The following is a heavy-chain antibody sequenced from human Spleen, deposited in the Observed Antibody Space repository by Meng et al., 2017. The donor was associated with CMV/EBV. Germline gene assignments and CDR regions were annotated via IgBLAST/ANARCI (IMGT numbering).Heavy chain of an antibody. V-gene: IGHV1-2*07. CDR2: IHYDTGNT. J-gene: IGHJ6*02. Sequence: ASVKVSCKTSGHTFAGHYLHWLRQAPGQGLEWMAWIHYDTGNTNYAHNFHGRVTVTRDTSITTMYMELRSLRPDDTAMYYCARDVAYCSSTSCYTGVGPIVYYYYGMDVWGQGTTVTVSS. CDR3: ARDVAYCSSTSCYTGVGPIVYYYYGMDV. D-gene: IGHD2-2*02. CDR1: GHTFAGHY.